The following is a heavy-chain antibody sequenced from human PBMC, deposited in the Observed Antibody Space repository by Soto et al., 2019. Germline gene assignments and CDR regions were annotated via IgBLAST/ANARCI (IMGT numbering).Heavy chain of an antibody. CDR2: IQSGGPT. J-gene: IGHJ6*04. V-gene: IGHV3-66*01. CDR3: ARDDVLCDGGRCYGVPLAV. D-gene: IGHD2-15*01. Sequence: PGGSLRLSCAASGFTVSSKYMSWVCQAPGKGLEWVSLIQSGGPTYYADSVKGRFTISRDTSENTVHLQMDSLRAEDTAVYYCARDDVLCDGGRCYGVPLAVWGKGTTVTVSS. CDR1: GFTVSSKY.